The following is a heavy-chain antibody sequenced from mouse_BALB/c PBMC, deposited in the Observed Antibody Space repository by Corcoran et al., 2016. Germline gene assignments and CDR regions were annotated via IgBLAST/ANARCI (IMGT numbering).Heavy chain of an antibody. CDR1: GYSFTGYY. J-gene: IGHJ4*01. V-gene: IGHV1-26*01. CDR3: VRSLYGKGAMDY. Sequence: EVQLQQSGPELVKPGASVKISCKASGYSFTGYYMHWVKQSHVTSLEWIGRINPYNGATSYNQNFKDKASLTVDKSSSTAYMELHSLTSEDSAVYYCVRSLYGKGAMDYWGQGTSVTVSS. CDR2: INPYNGAT. D-gene: IGHD2-1*01.